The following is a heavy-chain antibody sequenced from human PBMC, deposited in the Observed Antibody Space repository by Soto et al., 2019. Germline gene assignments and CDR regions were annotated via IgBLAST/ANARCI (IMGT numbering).Heavy chain of an antibody. CDR2: ISGGGGGT. V-gene: IGHV3-23*01. J-gene: IGHJ4*02. Sequence: EVQLLESGGGLVQPGGSLRLSCAASGFTFNSYAMNWVRQAPGKGLEWVSSISGGGGGTYYADSVKGRLTISRDNSKNXLYLQMNSLRAEDTALYYCAKGSHYDILTAYHAFDYWGPGTLVTVSS. CDR1: GFTFNSYA. CDR3: AKGSHYDILTAYHAFDY. D-gene: IGHD3-9*01.